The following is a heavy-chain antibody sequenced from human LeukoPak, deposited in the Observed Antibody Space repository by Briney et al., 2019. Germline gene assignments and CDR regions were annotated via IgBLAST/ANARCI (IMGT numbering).Heavy chain of an antibody. Sequence: GGSLRLSCAASGFTFSSYAMHWVRQAPGKGLEWVAVISYDGSNEYYADSVKGRFTISRDNSKNTLYLQMNSLRAEDTAVYYCARQPALTHSHFDCWGQGTLVTVSS. V-gene: IGHV3-30*04. CDR2: ISYDGSNE. CDR3: ARQPALTHSHFDC. CDR1: GFTFSSYA. J-gene: IGHJ4*02.